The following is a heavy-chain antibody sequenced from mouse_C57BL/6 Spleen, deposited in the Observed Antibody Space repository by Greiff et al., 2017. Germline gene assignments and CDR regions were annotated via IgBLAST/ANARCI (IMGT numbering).Heavy chain of an antibody. Sequence: QVQLQQPGAELVRPGTSVKLSCKASGYTFTSYWMHWVKQRPGQGLEWIGVIDPSDSYTNYNQKFKGKATLTVDTSSSTAYMQLSSLKSEASAVYYCARHYGISYGKCFDFWGTGTTVTVSS. J-gene: IGHJ1*03. D-gene: IGHD1-1*01. CDR1: GYTFTSYW. CDR2: IDPSDSYT. CDR3: ARHYGISYGKCFDF. V-gene: IGHV1-59*01.